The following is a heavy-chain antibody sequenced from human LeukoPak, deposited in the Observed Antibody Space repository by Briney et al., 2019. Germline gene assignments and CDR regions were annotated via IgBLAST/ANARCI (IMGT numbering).Heavy chain of an antibody. CDR3: ASKSGSGWYLY. J-gene: IGHJ4*02. D-gene: IGHD6-19*01. CDR1: GGSISSGGYY. CDR2: IYYSGST. V-gene: IGHV4-31*03. Sequence: SETLSLTCTVSGGSISSGGYYWSWIRQHPGKGLEWIGYIYYSGSTYYNPSHKSRLTISVDTSKNQFSLKLSSVTAADTAVYYCASKSGSGWYLYWGQGTLVTVSS.